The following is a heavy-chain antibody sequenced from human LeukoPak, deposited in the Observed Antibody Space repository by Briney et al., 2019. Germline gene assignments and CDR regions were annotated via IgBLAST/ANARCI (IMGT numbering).Heavy chain of an antibody. CDR2: IKTDGSEK. CDR3: ARDYTGYFP. D-gene: IGHD3-9*01. V-gene: IGHV3-7*03. CDR1: GFTFRNYV. Sequence: GGSLSLSCAAPGFTFRNYVLTWVRQAPGKGLEWVANIKTDGSEKYYVDSVKGRFTISRDNAKNSLYLQMNSLRAEDTAVYYCARDYTGYFPWGQGTLVIVSS. J-gene: IGHJ5*02.